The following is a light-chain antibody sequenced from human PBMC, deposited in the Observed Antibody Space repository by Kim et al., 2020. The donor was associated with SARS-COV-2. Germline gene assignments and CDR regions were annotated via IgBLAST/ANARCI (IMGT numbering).Light chain of an antibody. Sequence: ATINCKSSQNILYSYDNKNYLAWYQQKPRQPPKLLIYWASTRETGVPDRFSGSGSGTDFTLTISSLQAEDVAVYYCQQYYTAPVTFGQGTRLEIK. V-gene: IGKV4-1*01. J-gene: IGKJ5*01. CDR3: QQYYTAPVT. CDR1: QNILYSYDNKNY. CDR2: WAS.